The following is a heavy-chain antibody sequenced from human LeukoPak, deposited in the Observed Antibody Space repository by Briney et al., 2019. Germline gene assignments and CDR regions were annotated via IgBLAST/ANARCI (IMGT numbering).Heavy chain of an antibody. CDR2: TSAYNDKT. CDR3: ARGTYFDY. D-gene: IGHD1-1*01. CDR1: GYTFTTYG. J-gene: IGHJ4*02. Sequence: GASVKVSCKASGYTFTTYGISWVRQAPGQGLEWMGWTSAYNDKTKYAQKLEGRVTMTTDTSTSTAYMEMRSLRSDDTAVYHCARGTYFDYWGQGTLVTVSS. V-gene: IGHV1-18*01.